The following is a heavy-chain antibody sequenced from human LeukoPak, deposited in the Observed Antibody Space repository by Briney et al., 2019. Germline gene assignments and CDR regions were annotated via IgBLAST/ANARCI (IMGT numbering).Heavy chain of an antibody. J-gene: IGHJ4*02. CDR2: INHSGST. CDR3: ARGLSYGDYDV. Sequence: SETLSLTCAVYGGSFSGYYWSWIRQPPGKGLEWIGEINHSGSTNYNPSLKSRVTISVDTSKNQFSLKLSFVTAADTAVYYCARGLSYGDYDVWGQGTLVTVSS. V-gene: IGHV4-34*01. CDR1: GGSFSGYY. D-gene: IGHD4-17*01.